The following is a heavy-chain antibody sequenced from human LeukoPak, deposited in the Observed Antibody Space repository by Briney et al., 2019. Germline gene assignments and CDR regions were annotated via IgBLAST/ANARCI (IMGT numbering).Heavy chain of an antibody. CDR1: GFTFSNYW. Sequence: GGSLRLSCAASGFTFSNYWMGWIRQAPGKGLEWVAHIKKDGSKKDYVDSVKGRFTISRDNAKNSLDLQMNSLRAEDTAVYYCARGSRSSSWGGGAFDIWGQGTAVTVSS. D-gene: IGHD6-6*01. CDR2: IKKDGSKK. CDR3: ARGSRSSSWGGGAFDI. V-gene: IGHV3-7*01. J-gene: IGHJ3*02.